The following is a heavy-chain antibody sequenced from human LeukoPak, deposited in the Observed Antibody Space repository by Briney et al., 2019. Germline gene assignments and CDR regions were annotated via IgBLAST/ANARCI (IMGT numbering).Heavy chain of an antibody. V-gene: IGHV3-9*01. CDR2: IGWNSGGT. CDR1: GFTFDDYA. Sequence: PGRSLRLSCAASGFTFDDYAMHWVRQAPGKGLEWVSGIGWNSGGTVYADSVKGRFTISRDNAKNSLYLQMNSLGAEDTALYYCVKVTAAGFVDHWGQGTLVTVSS. J-gene: IGHJ4*02. D-gene: IGHD6-13*01. CDR3: VKVTAAGFVDH.